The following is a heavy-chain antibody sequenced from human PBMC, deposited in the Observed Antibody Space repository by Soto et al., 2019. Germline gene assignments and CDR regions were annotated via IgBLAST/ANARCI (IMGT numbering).Heavy chain of an antibody. Sequence: SETLSLTCTVSGGSISSYYWSWIRQPPGKGLEWIGYIYYSGSTNYNPSLKSRVTISVDTSKNQFSLKLSSVTAADTAVYYCARVGITMVRGVIRWFDPWGQGTLVTVSS. CDR3: ARVGITMVRGVIRWFDP. D-gene: IGHD3-10*01. V-gene: IGHV4-59*01. CDR1: GGSISSYY. CDR2: IYYSGST. J-gene: IGHJ5*02.